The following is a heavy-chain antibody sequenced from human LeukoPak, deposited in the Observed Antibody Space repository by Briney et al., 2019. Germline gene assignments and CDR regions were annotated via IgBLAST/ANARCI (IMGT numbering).Heavy chain of an antibody. CDR3: AKGGWNKFDY. Sequence: PSETLSLTCIVSGASLSIYYGTWIRQAPGKGLEWIGYIFYSGGTIYNSSLKSRVTLSIDTSKNQFSLKRSSVTAADTAVYYCAKGGWNKFDYWGQGTLVTVSS. CDR2: IFYSGGT. J-gene: IGHJ4*02. D-gene: IGHD3-22*01. V-gene: IGHV4-59*01. CDR1: GASLSIYY.